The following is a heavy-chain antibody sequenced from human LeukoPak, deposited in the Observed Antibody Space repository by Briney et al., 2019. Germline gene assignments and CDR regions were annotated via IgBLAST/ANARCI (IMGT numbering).Heavy chain of an antibody. CDR3: VKDRSIAAPNNDFFDS. J-gene: IGHJ4*02. D-gene: IGHD6-6*01. CDR2: ISSNGATT. Sequence: GGSLRLSCSASGFTFNRFYLHWVRQAPGKGLEFVSHISSNGATTYYADSVKGRFTISRDNSKNTLYLQMSSLRADDTAVYYCVKDRSIAAPNNDFFDSWGQGALVSVSS. CDR1: GFTFNRFY. V-gene: IGHV3-64D*06.